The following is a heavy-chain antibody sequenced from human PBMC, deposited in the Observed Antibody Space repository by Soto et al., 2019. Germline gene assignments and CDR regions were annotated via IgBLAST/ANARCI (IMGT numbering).Heavy chain of an antibody. CDR1: GFTFSSYG. Sequence: LSCAASGFTFSSYGMHWVRQAPGKGLEWVAVIWYDGSNKYYGDSVKGRFTISRDNAKNTLYLQMTSLRAEDTAVYFCARATAIPYYIDYWGRGTLVTVSS. D-gene: IGHD2-21*02. CDR3: ARATAIPYYIDY. J-gene: IGHJ4*02. V-gene: IGHV3-33*01. CDR2: IWYDGSNK.